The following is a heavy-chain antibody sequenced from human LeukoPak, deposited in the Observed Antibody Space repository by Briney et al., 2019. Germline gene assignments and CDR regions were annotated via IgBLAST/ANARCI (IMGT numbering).Heavy chain of an antibody. Sequence: SQTLSLTCAVSRGSLSSGGYYWSWTRQHPGEGLEWIGYIFYNGATDYNPSLKGRVSISLDTSQNQFSLNLYSVTPADTAVYYCARLQGSRTATVDFWGQGTLVTVSA. J-gene: IGHJ4*02. D-gene: IGHD1-26*01. CDR1: RGSLSSGGYY. V-gene: IGHV4-31*11. CDR3: ARLQGSRTATVDF. CDR2: IFYNGAT.